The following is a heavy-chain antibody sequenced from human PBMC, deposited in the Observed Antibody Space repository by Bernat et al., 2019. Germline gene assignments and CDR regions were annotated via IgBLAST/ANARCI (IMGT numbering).Heavy chain of an antibody. D-gene: IGHD1-26*01. CDR1: GFTFSSYA. V-gene: IGHV3-23*01. J-gene: IGHJ4*02. CDR3: ASHSGSYHSYYFDY. CDR2: ISGSGGST. Sequence: EVQLLESGGGLVQPGGSLRLSCAASGFTFSSYAMSWVRQAPGKGLEWVSAISGSGGSTYYADSVKGRLTISRDNSKNTLYLQMNSLRAEDTAVYYCASHSGSYHSYYFDYWGQGTLVTVSS.